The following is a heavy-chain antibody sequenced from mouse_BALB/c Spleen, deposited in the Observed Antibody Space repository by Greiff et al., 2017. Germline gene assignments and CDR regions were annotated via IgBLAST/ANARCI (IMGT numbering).Heavy chain of an antibody. CDR3: ARYDGYYYWYFDV. CDR1: GYSFTGYF. CDR2: INPYNGDT. D-gene: IGHD2-3*01. J-gene: IGHJ1*01. V-gene: IGHV1-20*02. Sequence: EVKLVESGPELVKPGASVKISCKASGYSFTGYFMNWVMQSHGKSLEWIGRINPYNGDTFYNQKFKGKATLTVHKSSSTAHMELRSLASEDSAVYYCARYDGYYYWYFDVWGAGTTVTVSS.